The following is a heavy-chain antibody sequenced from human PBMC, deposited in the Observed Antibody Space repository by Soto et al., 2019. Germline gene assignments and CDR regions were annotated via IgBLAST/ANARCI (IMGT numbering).Heavy chain of an antibody. D-gene: IGHD2-15*01. V-gene: IGHV3-72*01. Sequence: GGSLRLSCAPSGFIFSDHYLDWVRQAPGKGLGWVGRSRNKANGYATEYAASVKGRFTISRDDSKNALYLQMNSLKTEDTVVYFCAREGAGDWPDNYYCYAMDFWGQGTTVTVSS. CDR2: SRNKANGYAT. J-gene: IGHJ6*02. CDR3: AREGAGDWPDNYYCYAMDF. CDR1: GFIFSDHY.